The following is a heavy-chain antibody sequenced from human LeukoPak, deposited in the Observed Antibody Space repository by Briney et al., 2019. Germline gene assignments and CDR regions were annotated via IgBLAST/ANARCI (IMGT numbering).Heavy chain of an antibody. V-gene: IGHV4-39*07. D-gene: IGHD3-9*01. CDR3: ASILTGYGDWFDP. CDR2: IYYSGST. CDR1: GGSISSSSYY. J-gene: IGHJ5*02. Sequence: PSETLSLTCTVSGGSISSSSYYWAWIRQPPGKGLEWIGSIYYSGSTYYNPSLKSRVTISVDTSKNRFSLKLSSVTAADTAVYYCASILTGYGDWFDPWGQGTLVTVSS.